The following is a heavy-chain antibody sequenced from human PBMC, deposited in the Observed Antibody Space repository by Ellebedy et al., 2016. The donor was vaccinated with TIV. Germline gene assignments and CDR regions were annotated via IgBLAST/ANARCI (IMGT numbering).Heavy chain of an antibody. J-gene: IGHJ6*03. CDR1: GFTFSNYA. CDR3: ARDRGYRSSLYYYYNMDV. CDR2: ISYDGTNK. V-gene: IGHV3-30-3*01. Sequence: GESLKISXAASGFTFSNYALHWVRQAPGKGLEWVALISYDGTNKYYADSVKGRFTISRDNSKSTLYLQMNSLRAEDTAVYYCARDRGYRSSLYYYYNMDVWGKGTTVTVSS. D-gene: IGHD1-1*01.